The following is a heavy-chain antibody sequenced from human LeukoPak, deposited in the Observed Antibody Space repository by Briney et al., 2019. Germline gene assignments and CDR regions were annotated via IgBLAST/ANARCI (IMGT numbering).Heavy chain of an antibody. D-gene: IGHD2-2*02. CDR3: TTGGSYTASTGDFDY. V-gene: IGHV3-15*01. CDR1: GFTFTNAW. Sequence: GGSLRLSCEASGFTFTNAWLNWVRQAPGKGLEWVGRILSKAGGETRDYAAPVKGRFSLSRDDSKHMLYLEMNSLKTEDTAVYHCTTGGSYTASTGDFDYWGPGALVTVSS. J-gene: IGHJ4*02. CDR2: ILSKAGGETR.